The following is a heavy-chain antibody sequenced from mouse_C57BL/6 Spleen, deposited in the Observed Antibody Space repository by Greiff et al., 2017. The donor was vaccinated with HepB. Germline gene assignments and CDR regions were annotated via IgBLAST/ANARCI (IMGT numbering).Heavy chain of an antibody. CDR3: ARHELGDGYYDYYAMDY. CDR1: GFSLTSYG. V-gene: IGHV2-6-1*01. Sequence: QVQLQQSGPGLVAPSQSLSITCTVSGFSLTSYGVHWVRQPPGKGLEWLVVIWSDGSTTYNSALKSRLSISKDNSKSQVFLKMNSLQTDDTAMYYCARHELGDGYYDYYAMDYWGQGTSVTVSS. CDR2: IWSDGST. J-gene: IGHJ4*01. D-gene: IGHD2-3*01.